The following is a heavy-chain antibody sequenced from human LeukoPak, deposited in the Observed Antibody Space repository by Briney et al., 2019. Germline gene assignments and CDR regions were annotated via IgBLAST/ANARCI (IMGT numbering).Heavy chain of an antibody. Sequence: GGSLRLSCAASGFTFSSYSMNWVRQAPGKGLEWVSSISSSSSYIYYADSVKGRFTISRDNAKNSLYLQMNSLRAEDTAVYYCARDLMPGIAAAGTRAEKGSPFDYWGQGTLVTVSS. CDR2: ISSSSSYI. CDR1: GFTFSSYS. D-gene: IGHD6-13*01. J-gene: IGHJ4*02. CDR3: ARDLMPGIAAAGTRAEKGSPFDY. V-gene: IGHV3-21*01.